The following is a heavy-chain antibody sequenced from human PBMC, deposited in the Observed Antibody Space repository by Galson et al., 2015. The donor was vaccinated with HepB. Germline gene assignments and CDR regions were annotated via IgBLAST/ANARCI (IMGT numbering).Heavy chain of an antibody. Sequence: SVKVSCKASGGTFSSYTISWVRQAPGQGLEWMGRIIPILGIANYAQKFQGRVTITADKSTSTAYMELSSLRSEDTAVYYCARGHYYGSGSSPPVNWFDPWGQGTLVTVSS. J-gene: IGHJ5*02. CDR1: GGTFSSYT. CDR3: ARGHYYGSGSSPPVNWFDP. CDR2: IIPILGIA. D-gene: IGHD3-10*01. V-gene: IGHV1-69*02.